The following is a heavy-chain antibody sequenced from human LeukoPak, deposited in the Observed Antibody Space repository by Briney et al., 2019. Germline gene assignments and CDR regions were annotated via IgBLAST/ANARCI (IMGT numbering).Heavy chain of an antibody. V-gene: IGHV3-30*04. J-gene: IGHJ1*01. D-gene: IGHD3-22*01. CDR3: ARDVDRSGYYAPKYLQH. CDR2: TSYDGRNQ. Sequence: GGSLRLSCAASGFIFSSYAMHWVRQAPGKGLEWVAVTSYDGRNQYYADSVKGRFTISRDNSKNTLYLQMNSLRAEDTAVYYCARDVDRSGYYAPKYLQHWGQGTLVTVPS. CDR1: GFIFSSYA.